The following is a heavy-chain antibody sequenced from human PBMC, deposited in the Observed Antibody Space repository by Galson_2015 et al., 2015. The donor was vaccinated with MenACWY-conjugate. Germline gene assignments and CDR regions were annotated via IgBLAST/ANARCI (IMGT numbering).Heavy chain of an antibody. CDR2: VNSDGTGT. J-gene: IGHJ5*02. CDR1: GFPFSNYW. Sequence: LRLSCAASGFPFSNYWMHWVRQAPGKGLEWVSRVNSDGTGTTYADSVKGRFTISRDNAKNTLYLQMNSLRAEDTAIYYCTKAAARYSTSSAFNWFDPWGQGALVTVSS. D-gene: IGHD6-6*01. CDR3: TKAAARYSTSSAFNWFDP. V-gene: IGHV3-74*01.